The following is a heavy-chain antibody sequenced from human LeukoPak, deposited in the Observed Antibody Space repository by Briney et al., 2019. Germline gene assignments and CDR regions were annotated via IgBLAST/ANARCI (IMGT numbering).Heavy chain of an antibody. CDR2: INAGNGNT. V-gene: IGHV1-3*01. J-gene: IGHJ4*02. D-gene: IGHD5-18*01. Sequence: ASVTVSCTASGYTFTSYAMHWVRQAPGQRLEWMGWINAGNGNTKYSQKFQGRVTITRDTSASTAYMELSSLRSEDTAVYYCARTTALVTIFDYWGQGTLVTVSS. CDR1: GYTFTSYA. CDR3: ARTTALVTIFDY.